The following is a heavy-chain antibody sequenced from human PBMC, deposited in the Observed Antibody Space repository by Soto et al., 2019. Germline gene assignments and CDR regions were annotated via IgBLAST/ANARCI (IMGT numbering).Heavy chain of an antibody. CDR3: ARDVNVRFGNYYLDY. CDR1: GFTFSSYA. J-gene: IGHJ4*02. D-gene: IGHD3-10*01. CDR2: ISYDGSNK. Sequence: QVQLVESGGGVVQPGRSLRLSCAASGFTFSSYAMHWVRQAPGKGLEWVAVISYDGSNKYYADSVKGRFTISRDNSKNTLYLQRNSLRAEDTAVYYCARDVNVRFGNYYLDYWGQGTLVTVS. V-gene: IGHV3-30-3*01.